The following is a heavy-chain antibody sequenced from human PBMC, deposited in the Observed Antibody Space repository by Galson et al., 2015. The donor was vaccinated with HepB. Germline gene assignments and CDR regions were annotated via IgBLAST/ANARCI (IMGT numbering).Heavy chain of an antibody. J-gene: IGHJ4*02. D-gene: IGHD6-19*01. CDR2: FSGSGVGT. Sequence: SLRLSCAAFEFTFSNYAMSWVRQAPGKGLEWVSTFSGSGVGTYYADSVKGRFTISRDSSKNTLYLQMSSLRAEDTAVYYCAKRISSGWYYFDYWGQGTLVTVSS. CDR1: EFTFSNYA. V-gene: IGHV3-23*01. CDR3: AKRISSGWYYFDY.